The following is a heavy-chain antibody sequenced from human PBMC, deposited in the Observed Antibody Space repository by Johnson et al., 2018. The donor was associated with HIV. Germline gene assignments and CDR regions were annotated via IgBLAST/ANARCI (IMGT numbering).Heavy chain of an antibody. J-gene: IGHJ3*02. D-gene: IGHD3-22*01. Sequence: VQLVESGGGLAKPAWSPRLSCAASQFIFSNYYMNCVRQAPGNGLELVGQVNPNGDSTYLIDSGKDRFNTSRDNAKNTLHLQMNSLKTEDTAVQYCAREGNYYDSSSHVFDIWGQGTMVTVSS. CDR2: NPNGDST. CDR3: AREGNYYDSSSHVFDI. V-gene: IGHV3-25*05. CDR1: QFIFSNYY.